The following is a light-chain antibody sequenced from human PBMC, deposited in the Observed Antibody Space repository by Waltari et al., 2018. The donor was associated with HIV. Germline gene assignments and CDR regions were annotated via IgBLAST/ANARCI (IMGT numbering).Light chain of an antibody. CDR1: QGISTS. Sequence: DIQMTHSPSSLSASVGDRVTITCRASQGISTSLAWYQQKPGKAPKLLVYGASRLETGIPARFSGSGSGTDFALTISSLQPEDFATYYCQQYYDSLMYTFGQGTKLEIK. V-gene: IGKV1-NL1*01. J-gene: IGKJ2*01. CDR2: GAS. CDR3: QQYYDSLMYT.